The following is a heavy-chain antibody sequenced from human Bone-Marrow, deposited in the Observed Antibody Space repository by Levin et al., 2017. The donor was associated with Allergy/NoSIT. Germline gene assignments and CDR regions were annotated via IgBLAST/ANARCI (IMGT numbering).Heavy chain of an antibody. CDR1: GFSLSTSGVG. V-gene: IGHV2-5*02. CDR2: IYWDDDK. Sequence: QTLSLTCTFSGFSLSTSGVGVGWTRQPPGKSLEWLALIYWDDDKGHTPSLKSRLTNTKDTSKNKLDLTMTNMDPVDTATYYCAHSDIVVVPAAIPRDCSGGSCYSTVYCDYWGQGTLVTVSA. D-gene: IGHD2-15*01. J-gene: IGHJ4*02. CDR3: AHSDIVVVPAAIPRDCSGGSCYSTVYCDY.